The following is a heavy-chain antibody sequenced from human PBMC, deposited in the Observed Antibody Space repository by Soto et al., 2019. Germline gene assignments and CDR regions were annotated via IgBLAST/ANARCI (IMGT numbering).Heavy chain of an antibody. Sequence: EVQLLESGGGLVQPGGSLRLSCAASGFTFSSYAMSWVRQAPGKGLEWVSAISGSGGSTYYADSVKGRFTISRDNSKNTLYLQMNSLRAEDTAVYYCARDRDRYSYGLDYWGQGTLVTVSS. V-gene: IGHV3-23*01. CDR1: GFTFSSYA. CDR3: ARDRDRYSYGLDY. CDR2: ISGSGGST. J-gene: IGHJ4*02. D-gene: IGHD5-18*01.